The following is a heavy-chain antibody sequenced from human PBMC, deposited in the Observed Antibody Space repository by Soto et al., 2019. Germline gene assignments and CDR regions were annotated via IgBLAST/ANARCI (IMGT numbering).Heavy chain of an antibody. J-gene: IGHJ4*02. CDR2: ISAYNGNT. D-gene: IGHD2-2*01. Sequence: ASVKVSCKASGYTFTSYGINWVRQAPGQGLEWMGWISAYNGNTNYAQKLQGRVTMTTDTSTSTAYMELRSLRSDDTAVYYCARSNIVVVPAAHDYFDYWGQGTLVTVSS. CDR3: ARSNIVVVPAAHDYFDY. CDR1: GYTFTSYG. V-gene: IGHV1-18*01.